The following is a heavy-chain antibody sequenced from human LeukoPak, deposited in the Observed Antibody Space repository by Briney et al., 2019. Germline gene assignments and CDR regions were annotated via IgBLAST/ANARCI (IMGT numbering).Heavy chain of an antibody. D-gene: IGHD3-10*01. V-gene: IGHV3-48*03. J-gene: IGHJ4*02. CDR3: ARVGTVVRGVFPG. Sequence: PGGSLRLSCAASGFSFSTYEMNWVRQAPGKGLEWVSYITTSGTGIYYADSVKGRFTISRDNARNSLYLQMNSLRAEDTAIYFCARVGTVVRGVFPGWGQGTLVIVSS. CDR2: ITTSGTGI. CDR1: GFSFSTYE.